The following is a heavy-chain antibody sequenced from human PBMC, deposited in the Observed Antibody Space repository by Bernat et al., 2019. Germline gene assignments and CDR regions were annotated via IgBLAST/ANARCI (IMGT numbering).Heavy chain of an antibody. V-gene: IGHV3-30*14. CDR3: ARDLKVPAALEAFDV. J-gene: IGHJ3*01. D-gene: IGHD2-2*01. Sequence: QVQLVESGGGVVQPGRSLRLSCAGSGFTFSTYALHWVRQAPGKGLEWVAVISHDGIKAYYADSVKGRFTISRGNSKNTLYLQMNSLRAEDTAMYYCARDLKVPAALEAFDVWGQGTMVTVSS. CDR1: GFTFSTYA. CDR2: ISHDGIKA.